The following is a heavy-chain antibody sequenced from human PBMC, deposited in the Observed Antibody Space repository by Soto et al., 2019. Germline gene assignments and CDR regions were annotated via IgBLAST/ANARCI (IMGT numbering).Heavy chain of an antibody. CDR2: IYHSGST. V-gene: IGHV4-38-2*02. D-gene: IGHD1-26*01. Sequence: SETLSLTCAVSGYSVSSGYYWGWIRQPPGKGLEWIGSIYHSGSTYYNPSLKSRVTISVDTSKNQFSLKLSSVTAADTAVYYCARDSGGYGNYYYYGMYVWGQGTTVTVSS. J-gene: IGHJ6*02. CDR1: GYSVSSGYY. CDR3: ARDSGGYGNYYYYGMYV.